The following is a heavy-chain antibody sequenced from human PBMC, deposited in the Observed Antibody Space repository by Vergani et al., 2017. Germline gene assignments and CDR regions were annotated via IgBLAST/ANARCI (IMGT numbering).Heavy chain of an antibody. V-gene: IGHV4-59*12. D-gene: IGHD3-16*01. CDR3: ARRSFWGEGMDV. J-gene: IGHJ6*02. CDR2: IYYSGST. CDR1: GGPISSYY. Sequence: QVQLQESGPGLVKPSETLSLTCTVSGGPISSYYWSWIRQPPGKGLEWIGYIYYSGSTNYNPSLKSRVTISVDTSKNQFSLKLSSVTAADTAVYYCARRSFWGEGMDVWGQGTTVTVSS.